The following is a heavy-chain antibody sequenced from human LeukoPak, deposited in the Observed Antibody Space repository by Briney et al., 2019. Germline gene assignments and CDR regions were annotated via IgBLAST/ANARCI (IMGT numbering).Heavy chain of an antibody. CDR2: INPSGGST. D-gene: IGHD2-2*01. V-gene: IGHV1-46*01. CDR1: GYTFTSYY. CDR3: ARGYCSSTSCYLWEYYFDY. J-gene: IGHJ4*02. Sequence: ASVKVSCKASGYTFTSYYMHWVRQAPGQGLEWMGIINPSGGSTSYAQKFQGRVTMTRDMSTSTVYMELSSLRSEDTAVYYCARGYCSSTSCYLWEYYFDYWGQGTLVTVSS.